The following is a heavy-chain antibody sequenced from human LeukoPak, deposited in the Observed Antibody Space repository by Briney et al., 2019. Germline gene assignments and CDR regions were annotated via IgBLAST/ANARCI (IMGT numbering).Heavy chain of an antibody. CDR2: IYHSGNT. CDR1: GYSISTGYY. V-gene: IGHV4-38-2*01. Sequence: SETLSLTCAVSGYSISTGYYWGWIRQPPGKGLEWIGSIYHSGNTYYNPSLKSRVTMSVDTSKNQFSLKLSSVTAADTALYYCARGTNPGQQLSSYYMDVWGKGTTVTVSS. D-gene: IGHD6-13*01. J-gene: IGHJ6*03. CDR3: ARGTNPGQQLSSYYMDV.